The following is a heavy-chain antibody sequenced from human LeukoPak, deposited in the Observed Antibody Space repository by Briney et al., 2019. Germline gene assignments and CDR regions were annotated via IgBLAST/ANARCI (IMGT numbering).Heavy chain of an antibody. CDR2: ISWNSGSK. V-gene: IGHV3-9*01. CDR1: GFTFDDYA. CDR3: GKCSSSTSCDSFDY. D-gene: IGHD2-2*01. J-gene: IGHJ4*02. Sequence: GRSLRLSCAASGFTFDDYAMHWVRQAPGEGLEWVSGISWNSGSKGYADSVKGRFTISRDNAKNSLYLQMNSLRVDDTALYYCGKCSSSTSCDSFDYWGQGTLVTVSS.